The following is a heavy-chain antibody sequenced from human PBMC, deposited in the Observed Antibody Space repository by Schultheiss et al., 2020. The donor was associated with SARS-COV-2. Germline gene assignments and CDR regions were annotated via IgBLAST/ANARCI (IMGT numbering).Heavy chain of an antibody. CDR3: ASPGYTSDWGH. J-gene: IGHJ4*02. CDR2: IYYSGST. D-gene: IGHD6-19*01. CDR1: GGSVSSGSYY. V-gene: IGHV4-61*01. Sequence: SETLSLTCTVSGGSVSSGSYYWSWIRQPPGKGLEWIGYIYYSGSTNYNPSLKSRVTISVDTSKNQFSLKLSSVTAADTAVYYCASPGYTSDWGHWGQGTLVTVSS.